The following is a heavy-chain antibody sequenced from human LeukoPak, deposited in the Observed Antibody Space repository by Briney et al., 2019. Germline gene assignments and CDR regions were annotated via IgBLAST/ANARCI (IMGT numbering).Heavy chain of an antibody. D-gene: IGHD6-19*01. Sequence: SETLSLTCTVSGYSISSGYYWGWIRQPPGKGLEWIGSIYHSGSTYYNPSLKSRVTISVDTSKNQFSLKLSSVTAADTAVYYCARGYSSGWYEPLDYWGQGTLVTVSS. J-gene: IGHJ4*02. CDR2: IYHSGST. V-gene: IGHV4-38-2*02. CDR1: GYSISSGYY. CDR3: ARGYSSGWYEPLDY.